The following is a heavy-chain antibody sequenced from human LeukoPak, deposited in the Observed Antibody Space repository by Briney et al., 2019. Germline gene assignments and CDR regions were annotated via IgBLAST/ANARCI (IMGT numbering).Heavy chain of an antibody. Sequence: SETLSLTCAVYGGSFSGYYWSWIRQPPGKGLEWIGEINHSGSTNYNPSLKSRVTISVDTPKNQFSLKLSSVTAADTAVYYCARVTAVAGSWFDPWGQGTLVTVSS. V-gene: IGHV4-34*01. J-gene: IGHJ5*02. CDR1: GGSFSGYY. D-gene: IGHD6-19*01. CDR2: INHSGST. CDR3: ARVTAVAGSWFDP.